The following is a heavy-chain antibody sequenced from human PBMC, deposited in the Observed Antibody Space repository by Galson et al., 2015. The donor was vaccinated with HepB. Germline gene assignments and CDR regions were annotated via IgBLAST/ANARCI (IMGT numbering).Heavy chain of an antibody. V-gene: IGHV3-30*03. Sequence: SLRLSCAASGFTLTSYAIHWVRQAPGKGLEWVALISEDGTKKHYADSMKGRFTISRDNSKNMLYLQMNSLRAEDTAVYYCARDGPSYEYGDPGYFDSWGQGILVTVSS. D-gene: IGHD4-17*01. J-gene: IGHJ4*02. CDR1: GFTLTSYA. CDR3: ARDGPSYEYGDPGYFDS. CDR2: ISEDGTKK.